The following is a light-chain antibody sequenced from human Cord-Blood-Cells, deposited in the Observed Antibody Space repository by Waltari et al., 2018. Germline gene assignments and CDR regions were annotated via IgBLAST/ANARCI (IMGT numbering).Light chain of an antibody. Sequence: DIQMTQSPSTLSASVGERVTITSRASQSISSWLAWYQQKPGKAPKLLFYDASSLESGVPSRFSGSGSGTEFTLTISSLQPDDFATYYCQQYNSYWTFGQGTKVEIK. J-gene: IGKJ1*01. V-gene: IGKV1-5*01. CDR2: DAS. CDR3: QQYNSYWT. CDR1: QSISSW.